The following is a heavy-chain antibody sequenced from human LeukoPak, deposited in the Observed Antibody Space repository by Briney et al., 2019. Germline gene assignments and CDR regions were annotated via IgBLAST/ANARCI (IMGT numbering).Heavy chain of an antibody. Sequence: PGGPLRLSCAASGFTFTTYWMYWVRQAPGKGLVWVSHINSDGSITSYADSVKGRFTISRDNAKNTLYLQMNSLRAEDTAVYYCARDAVDTANAVWGQGTTVTVSS. J-gene: IGHJ6*02. CDR1: GFTFTTYW. CDR3: ARDAVDTANAV. CDR2: INSDGSIT. D-gene: IGHD5-18*01. V-gene: IGHV3-74*01.